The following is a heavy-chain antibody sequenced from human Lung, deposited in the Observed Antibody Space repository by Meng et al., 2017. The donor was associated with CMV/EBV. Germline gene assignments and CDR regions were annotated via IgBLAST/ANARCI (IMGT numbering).Heavy chain of an antibody. CDR2: VVYSGTT. J-gene: IGHJ4*02. D-gene: IGHD1-14*01. Sequence: QLQLQEPGPGLVKPSETLSLTCPVSGGSISSSSYYWAWSRQPPGEGLEWIGSVVYSGTTYYTSSLKSRVSISVDTSKNQFSLKLSSVTAADTAVYYCARHHHSPTFDYWGQGTLVTV. CDR1: GGSISSSSYY. CDR3: ARHHHSPTFDY. V-gene: IGHV4-39*01.